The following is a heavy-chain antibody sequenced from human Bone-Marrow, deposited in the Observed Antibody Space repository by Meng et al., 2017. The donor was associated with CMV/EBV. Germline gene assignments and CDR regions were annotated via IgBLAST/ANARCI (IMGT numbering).Heavy chain of an antibody. CDR2: IYYSGST. D-gene: IGHD3-10*01. CDR1: GGSISSYY. J-gene: IGHJ4*02. CDR3: ARSPGYPREFGY. Sequence: ESLKISCTVSGGSISSYYWSWIRQPPGKGLEWIGYIYYSGSTNYNPSLKSRVTISVDTSKNQFSLKLSSVTAADTAVYYCARSPGYPREFGYWGQGTLVTVSS. V-gene: IGHV4-59*01.